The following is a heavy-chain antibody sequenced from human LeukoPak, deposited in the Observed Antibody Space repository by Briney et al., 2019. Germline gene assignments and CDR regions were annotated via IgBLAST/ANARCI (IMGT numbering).Heavy chain of an antibody. CDR2: INHSGST. D-gene: IGHD4-17*01. V-gene: IGHV4-34*01. CDR3: ARGPTTVTTYANWYFDL. Sequence: SETLSLTCAVYGGSFSGYYWSWIRQPPGKGLEWIGEINHSGSTNYNPSLKSRVTISVDTSKNQFSLKLSSVTAADTAVYYCARGPTTVTTYANWYFDLWGRGTLVTVSS. CDR1: GGSFSGYY. J-gene: IGHJ2*01.